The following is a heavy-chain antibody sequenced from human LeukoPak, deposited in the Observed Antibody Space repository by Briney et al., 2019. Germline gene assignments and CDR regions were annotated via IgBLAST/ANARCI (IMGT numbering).Heavy chain of an antibody. CDR2: INHSGST. D-gene: IGHD3-10*01. V-gene: IGHV4-34*01. CDR3: ARAGITMVRGVNRGTTFDY. Sequence: SETLSLTRAVYGGSFSGYYWSWIRQPPGKGLEWIGEINHSGSTNYNPSLKSRVTISVDTSKNQFSLKLSSVTAADTAVYYCARAGITMVRGVNRGTTFDYWGQGTLVTVSS. J-gene: IGHJ4*02. CDR1: GGSFSGYY.